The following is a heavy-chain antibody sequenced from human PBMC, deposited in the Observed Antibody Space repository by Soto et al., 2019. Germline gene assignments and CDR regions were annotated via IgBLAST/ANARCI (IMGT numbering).Heavy chain of an antibody. J-gene: IGHJ4*02. V-gene: IGHV1-69*06. CDR2: LIPLFGTA. Sequence: QVYLVQSGAEVKKPGSSVKISCKASGGIFSSNTINWVRQAAGKGLEWMGGLIPLFGTANYAEKFQVRVTNTEDKSTKTEYMELTSLRSEHTAGYYCASKAACGGDCYAFDAWGQGTLVTVSS. CDR3: ASKAACGGDCYAFDA. D-gene: IGHD2-21*02. CDR1: GGIFSSNT.